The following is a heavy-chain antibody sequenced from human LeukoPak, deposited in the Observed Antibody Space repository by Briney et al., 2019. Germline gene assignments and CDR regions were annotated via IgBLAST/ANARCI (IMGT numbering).Heavy chain of an antibody. Sequence: ASVKVSCKASGGTFSSYAISWVRQAPGQGLEWMGGIIPIFGTANYAQKFQGRVTITTDESTSTAYMELSSLRSEDTAVYYCARDMMGQLVQDYYYYYYMDVWGKGTTVTVSS. CDR2: IIPIFGTA. J-gene: IGHJ6*03. D-gene: IGHD6-6*01. CDR1: GGTFSSYA. V-gene: IGHV1-69*05. CDR3: ARDMMGQLVQDYYYYYYMDV.